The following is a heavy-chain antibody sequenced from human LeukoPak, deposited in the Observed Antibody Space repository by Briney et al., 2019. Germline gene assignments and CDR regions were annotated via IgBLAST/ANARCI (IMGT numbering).Heavy chain of an antibody. CDR2: INPSGGST. Sequence: GASVKVSCKASGYTFTSYYMHWVRQAPGQGLEWMVIINPSGGSTSYAQKLQGRVTMTTDTSTSTAYMELRNLRSDDTAVYYCARGGPAARLITFGGVTDYWGQGTLVTVSS. D-gene: IGHD3-16*01. CDR3: ARGGPAARLITFGGVTDY. CDR1: GYTFTSYY. V-gene: IGHV1-46*01. J-gene: IGHJ4*02.